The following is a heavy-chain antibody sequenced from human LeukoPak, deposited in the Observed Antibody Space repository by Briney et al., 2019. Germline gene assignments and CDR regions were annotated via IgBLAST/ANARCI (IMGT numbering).Heavy chain of an antibody. D-gene: IGHD6-19*01. CDR2: IRYDGSNK. CDR3: AKDLVAVATHTPSDY. V-gene: IGHV3-30*02. Sequence: PGGSLRLSCAASGFTFSSYGMHWVRQAPGKGLEWVALIRYDGSNKYYADSVQGRFTISRDNSKNTVYLQMNSLRAEDTAVYYCAKDLVAVATHTPSDYWGQGTLVTVSS. J-gene: IGHJ4*02. CDR1: GFTFSSYG.